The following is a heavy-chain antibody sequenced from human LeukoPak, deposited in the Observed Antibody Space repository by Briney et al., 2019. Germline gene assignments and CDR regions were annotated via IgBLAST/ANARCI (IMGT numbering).Heavy chain of an antibody. CDR2: ISYDGSNK. D-gene: IGHD3-3*01. V-gene: IGHV3-30-3*01. Sequence: GGPLRLSCAASGFTFSSYAMHWVRQAPGKGLEWVAVISYDGSNKYYADSVKGRFTISRDNSKNTLYLQMNSLRAEDTAVYYCAREIYDFWSGYYFDYWGQGTLVTVSS. CDR1: GFTFSSYA. CDR3: AREIYDFWSGYYFDY. J-gene: IGHJ4*02.